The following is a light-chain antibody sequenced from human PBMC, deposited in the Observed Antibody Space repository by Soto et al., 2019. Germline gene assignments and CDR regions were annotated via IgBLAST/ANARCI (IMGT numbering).Light chain of an antibody. CDR1: QRISTW. CDR3: QHYNSYSEA. J-gene: IGKJ1*01. CDR2: KAS. V-gene: IGKV1-5*03. Sequence: DIQMTQSPSTLSASVGDGVTITCRASQRISTWLAWYQQKPGKAPKLLIYKASTLKSGVPSRFSGSGSGTEFTLTISSLQTDDFATYYCQHYNSYSEAFGQGTKVDIK.